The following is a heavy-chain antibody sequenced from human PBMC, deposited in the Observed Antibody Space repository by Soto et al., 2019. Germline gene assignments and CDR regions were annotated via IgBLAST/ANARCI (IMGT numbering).Heavy chain of an antibody. CDR1: GFTFSSYA. D-gene: IGHD2-21*01. CDR2: ISGSGGST. V-gene: IGHV3-23*01. Sequence: GGSLRLSCAASGFTFSSYAMSWVRQAPGKGLEWVSAISGSGGSTYYADSVKGRFTISRDNSKNTLYLQMNSLRAEDTAVYYCARVSFPGYYFDYWGQGTLVTVSS. J-gene: IGHJ4*02. CDR3: ARVSFPGYYFDY.